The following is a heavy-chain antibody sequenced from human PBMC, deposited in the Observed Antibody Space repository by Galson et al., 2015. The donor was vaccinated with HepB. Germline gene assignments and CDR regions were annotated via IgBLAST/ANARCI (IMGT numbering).Heavy chain of an antibody. CDR3: ARGGGGFYLVPLFDY. CDR1: GDSVSSNSAA. D-gene: IGHD3-16*01. J-gene: IGHJ4*02. Sequence: CAISGDSVSSNSAAWNWIRQSPSRGLEWLGRTYYRSKWYNDYAVSVKSRITINPDTSKNQFSLQLNSVTPEDTAVYYCARGGGGFYLVPLFDYLGQGTLVTVSS. CDR2: TYYRSKWYN. V-gene: IGHV6-1*01.